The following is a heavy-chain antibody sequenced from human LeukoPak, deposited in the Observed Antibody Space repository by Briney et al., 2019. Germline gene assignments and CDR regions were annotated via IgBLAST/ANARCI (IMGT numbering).Heavy chain of an antibody. Sequence: GGSLRLSCAASGFTFSSYAMSWVRQAPGQGLEWVSSITSSSSYIYYADSVKGRFTISRDNAKNSLYLQMNSLRAEDTAVYYCASGGRGDAFDIWGQGTMVTVSS. CDR1: GFTFSSYA. D-gene: IGHD2-15*01. V-gene: IGHV3-21*01. J-gene: IGHJ3*02. CDR2: ITSSSSYI. CDR3: ASGGRGDAFDI.